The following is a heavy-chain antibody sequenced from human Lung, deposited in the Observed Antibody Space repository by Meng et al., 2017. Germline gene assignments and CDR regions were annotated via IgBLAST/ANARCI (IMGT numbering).Heavy chain of an antibody. J-gene: IGHJ2*01. CDR3: ARDKPPNDV. CDR1: GFTFNTYA. V-gene: IGHV3-30*01. Sequence: QVELVWSGGGVVQPGGSLGLSCAASGFTFNTYAMHWVRQAPGKGLEWVSLMSFDGAQIYYSDSVRGRFTISRDNSKNTLYLQMNSLRAEDTAVYYCARDKPPNDVWGRGTLVTVSS. CDR2: MSFDGAQI.